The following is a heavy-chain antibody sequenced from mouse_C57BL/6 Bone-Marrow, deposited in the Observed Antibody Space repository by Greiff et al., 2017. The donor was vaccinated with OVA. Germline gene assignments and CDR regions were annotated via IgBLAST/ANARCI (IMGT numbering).Heavy chain of an antibody. V-gene: IGHV1-82*01. CDR3: ARSSYYDGSSYDFDY. Sequence: QVQLQQSGPELVKPGASVKISCKASGYAFSSSWMNWVKQRPGQGLEWIGRIYPGDGYTNYNGKFKGKATLTADKSSSTAYMQLSSLTSEDSAVYFCARSSYYDGSSYDFDYWGQGTTLTVSS. CDR2: IYPGDGYT. J-gene: IGHJ2*01. D-gene: IGHD1-1*01. CDR1: GYAFSSSW.